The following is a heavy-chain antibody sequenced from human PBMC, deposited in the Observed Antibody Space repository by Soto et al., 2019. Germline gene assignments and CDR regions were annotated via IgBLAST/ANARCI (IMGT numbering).Heavy chain of an antibody. CDR1: GGSVSSGSYY. Sequence: QVQLQESGPGLVKPSETLSLTCTVSGGSVSSGSYYWSWIRQPPGKGLEWIGDIYYSGSTNYNPSLNSRVTISVDTSKNQFSRKLSSVTAADTAVYYCASVTRTCISTSCYRYYYGMDVWGQGTTVTVSS. V-gene: IGHV4-61*01. J-gene: IGHJ6*02. CDR3: ASVTRTCISTSCYRYYYGMDV. CDR2: IYYSGST. D-gene: IGHD2-2*02.